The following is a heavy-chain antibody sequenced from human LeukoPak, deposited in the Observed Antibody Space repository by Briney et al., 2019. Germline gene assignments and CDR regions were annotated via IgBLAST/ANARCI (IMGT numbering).Heavy chain of an antibody. J-gene: IGHJ4*02. CDR3: ARGEGDSSSWPLNY. CDR2: INPNSSGT. V-gene: IGHV1-2*02. D-gene: IGHD6-13*01. Sequence: GASVKVSCKASGYTFTGYYMHWVRQAPGQGLEWMGWINPNSSGTKYAQQFQGRVTMTRDTSISTAYMELTRLTSDDTAVYYCARGEGDSSSWPLNYWGQGTLVPVSS. CDR1: GYTFTGYY.